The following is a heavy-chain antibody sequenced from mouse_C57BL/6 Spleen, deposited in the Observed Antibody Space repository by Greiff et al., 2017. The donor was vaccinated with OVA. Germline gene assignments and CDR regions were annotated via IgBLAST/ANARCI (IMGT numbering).Heavy chain of an antibody. J-gene: IGHJ2*01. CDR2: IYPGDGDT. CDR1: GYAFSSYW. Sequence: QVQLQQSGAELVKPGASVKISCKASGYAFSSYWMNWVKQRPGKGLEWIGQIYPGDGDTNYNGKFKGKATLTADKSSSTAYMQLSSLTSEDSAVYFCARTGMDYGSSWDFDYWGQGITLTVSS. D-gene: IGHD1-1*01. CDR3: ARTGMDYGSSWDFDY. V-gene: IGHV1-80*01.